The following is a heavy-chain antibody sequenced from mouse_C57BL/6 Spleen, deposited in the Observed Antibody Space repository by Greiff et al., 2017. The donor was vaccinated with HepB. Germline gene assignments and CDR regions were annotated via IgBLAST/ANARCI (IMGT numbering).Heavy chain of an antibody. J-gene: IGHJ1*03. D-gene: IGHD2-4*01. CDR1: GYTFTSYG. CDR3: ARRNDYDVWYFDV. CDR2: IYPRSGNT. Sequence: QVQLQQSGAELARPGASVKLSCKASGYTFTSYGISWVKQRTGQGLEWIGEIYPRSGNTYYNEKFKGKATLTADKSSSTAYMELRSLTSEDSAVYFCARRNDYDVWYFDVWGTGTTVTVSS. V-gene: IGHV1-81*01.